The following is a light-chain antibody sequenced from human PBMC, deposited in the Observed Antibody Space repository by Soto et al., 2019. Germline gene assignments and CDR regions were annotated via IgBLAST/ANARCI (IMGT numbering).Light chain of an antibody. CDR1: SSDVGGYNY. CDR2: EVS. J-gene: IGLJ2*01. V-gene: IGLV2-14*01. Sequence: QSALTQPASVSGSPGQSITISCTGTSSDVGGYNYVSWYQHHPGKAPKLIIYEVSHRPSGVSNRFSASKSGNTASLIISGLQAEDEANYYCSSYTGNSTLVFGGGTKVTVL. CDR3: SSYTGNSTLV.